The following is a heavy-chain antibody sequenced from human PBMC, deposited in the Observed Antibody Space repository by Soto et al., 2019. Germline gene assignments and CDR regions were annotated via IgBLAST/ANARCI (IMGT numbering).Heavy chain of an antibody. D-gene: IGHD3-16*01. CDR2: IWYDGSNK. Sequence: VQLVESGGGLVPPGRPLRLSCAASGFTFSSYGMHWVRQAPGKGLEWVAVIWYDGSNKYYADSVKGRFTISRDNSKNTLYLQMNSRRAEDTAVYYCARGAWSGEYFDSGGQGTLVTVSS. CDR1: GFTFSSYG. J-gene: IGHJ4*02. V-gene: IGHV3-33*08. CDR3: ARGAWSGEYFDS.